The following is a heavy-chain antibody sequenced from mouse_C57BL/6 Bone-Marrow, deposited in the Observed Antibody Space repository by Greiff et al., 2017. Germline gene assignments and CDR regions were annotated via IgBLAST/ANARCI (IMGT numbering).Heavy chain of an antibody. D-gene: IGHD2-3*01. CDR1: GYAFSSSW. CDR3: SYDGYPYFDY. V-gene: IGHV1-82*01. Sequence: VKLMESGPELVKPGASVKISCKASGYAFSSSWMNWVKQRPGKGLEWIGRIYPGDGDTNYNGKFKGKATLTADKSSSTAYMQLSSLTSEDSAVYFCSYDGYPYFDYWGQGTTLTVSS. CDR2: IYPGDGDT. J-gene: IGHJ2*01.